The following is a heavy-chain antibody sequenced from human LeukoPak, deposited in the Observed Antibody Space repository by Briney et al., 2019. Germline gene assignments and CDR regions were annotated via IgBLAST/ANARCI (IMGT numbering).Heavy chain of an antibody. Sequence: SVRVSCKSSEDSFSNYAISWVRQAPGQGLEWMGGIIPIADTANYAQRFQGRVTITTDESTTTAYMDLSSLTSEDTAVYFCARSKGDYGISDFWGQGTLVIVSS. CDR1: EDSFSNYA. D-gene: IGHD4-17*01. V-gene: IGHV1-69*05. CDR2: IIPIADTA. CDR3: ARSKGDYGISDF. J-gene: IGHJ4*02.